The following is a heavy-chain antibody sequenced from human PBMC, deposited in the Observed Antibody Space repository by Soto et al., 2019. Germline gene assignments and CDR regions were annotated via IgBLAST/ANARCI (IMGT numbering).Heavy chain of an antibody. CDR3: AYLPCSGGSCYWFSFSGMDV. D-gene: IGHD2-15*01. J-gene: IGHJ6*02. V-gene: IGHV2-5*02. CDR2: IYWDDDK. Sequence: QITLKESGPTLVKPTQTLTLTCTFSGFSLSTSGVGVAWIRQPPGKALERLALIYWDDDKRYRPSLESRLTITKDTSKNQVVLTMTTMDSVDTATYYCAYLPCSGGSCYWFSFSGMDVWGQGTTVTVSS. CDR1: GFSLSTSGVG.